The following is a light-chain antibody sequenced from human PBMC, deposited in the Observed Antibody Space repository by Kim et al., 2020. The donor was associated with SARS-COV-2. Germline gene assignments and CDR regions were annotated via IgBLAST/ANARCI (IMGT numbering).Light chain of an antibody. CDR1: SLRSYY. V-gene: IGLV3-19*01. J-gene: IGLJ2*01. Sequence: SSELTQDPAVSVALGQTVRITCQGDSLRSYYATWYQQKPGQAPILVIYGKNNRSSGIPDRSSGSSSGNTASLTITGTQAGDEADYYWNSRDSNDNVVFGG. CDR3: NSRDSNDNVV. CDR2: GKN.